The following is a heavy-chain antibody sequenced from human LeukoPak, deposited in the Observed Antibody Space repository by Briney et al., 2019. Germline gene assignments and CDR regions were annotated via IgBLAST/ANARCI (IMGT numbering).Heavy chain of an antibody. V-gene: IGHV4-4*07. J-gene: IGHJ6*02. Sequence: RIXTXGSTNYNPSLKRAVTMSVDTSKNQFSLKLSSVTAADTAVYYCARDPHYYGSGTGLAYYGMDVWGQGTTVTVSS. D-gene: IGHD3-10*01. CDR2: IXTXGST. CDR3: ARDPHYYGSGTGLAYYGMDV.